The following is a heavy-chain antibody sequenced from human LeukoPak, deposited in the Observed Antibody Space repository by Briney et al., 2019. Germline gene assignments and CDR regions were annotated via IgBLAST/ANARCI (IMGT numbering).Heavy chain of an antibody. CDR2: IHTSGST. Sequence: SETLSLTCTVSGYSISSGYYWGWIRPPPGKGLEWIGRIHTSGSTNYNPSLKSRVTMSVDTSKNQFSLKLSSVTAADTAVYYCAREGGAEYFQDWGQGTLVTVSS. V-gene: IGHV4-38-2*02. CDR1: GYSISSGYY. CDR3: AREGGAEYFQD. D-gene: IGHD1-26*01. J-gene: IGHJ1*01.